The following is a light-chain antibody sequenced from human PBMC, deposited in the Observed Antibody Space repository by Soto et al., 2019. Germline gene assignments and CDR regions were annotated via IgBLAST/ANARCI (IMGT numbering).Light chain of an antibody. CDR3: MQALQTPLT. CDR2: LGS. V-gene: IGKV2-28*01. CDR1: QSLLHSNGYNY. Sequence: DIVMTQSPLSLPVTPGEPASISCRSSQSLLHSNGYNYLDWYLQKPGQSPQLLIYLGSNRASGVHDRFSGSGSGTDFTLKISRVEAEDVGVYYCMQALQTPLTFGRGTKVEIK. J-gene: IGKJ4*01.